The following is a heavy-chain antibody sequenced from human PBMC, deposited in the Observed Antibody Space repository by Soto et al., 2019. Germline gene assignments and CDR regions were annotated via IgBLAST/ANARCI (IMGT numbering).Heavy chain of an antibody. V-gene: IGHV3-30*18. Sequence: QVQLVESGGGVVQPGRSLRLSCAASGFTFSSYGMHWVRQAPGKGLEWVAVISYDGSNKYYADSVKGRFTISRDNSKNTLYLQMNSLRAEDTAVYYCAKGKYSAYDYWGQGTLGTVSS. CDR3: AKGKYSAYDY. D-gene: IGHD6-6*01. CDR2: ISYDGSNK. CDR1: GFTFSSYG. J-gene: IGHJ4*02.